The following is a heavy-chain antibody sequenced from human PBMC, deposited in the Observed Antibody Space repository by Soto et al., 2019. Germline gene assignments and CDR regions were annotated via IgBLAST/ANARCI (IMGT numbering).Heavy chain of an antibody. V-gene: IGHV1-18*01. J-gene: IGHJ5*02. CDR2: ISAYNGNT. D-gene: IGHD6-6*01. Sequence: GASVKVSCKASGYTFTSYGISWVRQAPGQGLEWMGWISAYNGNTNYAQKLQGRVTMTTDTSTSTAYMELRSLRSDDTAVYYCARWISSIAARLFGNWFDPWGQGTLVTVSS. CDR3: ARWISSIAARLFGNWFDP. CDR1: GYTFTSYG.